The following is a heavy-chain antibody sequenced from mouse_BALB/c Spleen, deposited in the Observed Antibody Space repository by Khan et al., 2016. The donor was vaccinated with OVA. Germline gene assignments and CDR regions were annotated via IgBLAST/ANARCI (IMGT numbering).Heavy chain of an antibody. CDR3: AREAYRYDEYYFDY. Sequence: DVKLVESGGGSVKPGGSLKLSCAVSGFTFSSYVMSWVRQTPEKRLEWVASISSGGSTHYPDSVKGRFTISRDNARNILYLQMSSLRSEDMAIYYCAREAYRYDEYYFDYWGQGTTLTVSS. V-gene: IGHV5-6-5*01. D-gene: IGHD2-14*01. CDR2: ISSGGST. CDR1: GFTFSSYV. J-gene: IGHJ2*01.